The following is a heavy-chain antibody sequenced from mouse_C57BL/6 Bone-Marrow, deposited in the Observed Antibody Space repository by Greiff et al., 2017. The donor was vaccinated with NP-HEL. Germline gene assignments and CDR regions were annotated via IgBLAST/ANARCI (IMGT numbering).Heavy chain of an antibody. J-gene: IGHJ3*01. D-gene: IGHD3-2*02. CDR3: TTLDSSGYVFAY. V-gene: IGHV14-4*01. CDR2: IDPENGDT. CDR1: GFNITDDY. Sequence: EVQLQQSGAELVRPGASVKLSCTASGFNITDDYMHWVKQRPEQGLEWIGWIDPENGDTEYASKFQGKATITADTSSNTAYLQLSSLTSEDTAVYYCTTLDSSGYVFAYWGQGTLVTVSA.